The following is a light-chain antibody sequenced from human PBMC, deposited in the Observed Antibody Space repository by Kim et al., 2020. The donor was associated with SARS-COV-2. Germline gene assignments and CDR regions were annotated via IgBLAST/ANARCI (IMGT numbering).Light chain of an antibody. CDR3: QQYGGSPLT. CDR1: QSVTSNN. J-gene: IGKJ4*01. Sequence: EIVLTQSPGTLSLSPGERATLSCRASQSVTSNNLAWYQQKPGQAPRLLISGASRRATGIPDRFSGSGSGTKFTLTISRLEPEDFAVYYCQQYGGSPLTFGGGTKVDIK. V-gene: IGKV3-20*01. CDR2: GAS.